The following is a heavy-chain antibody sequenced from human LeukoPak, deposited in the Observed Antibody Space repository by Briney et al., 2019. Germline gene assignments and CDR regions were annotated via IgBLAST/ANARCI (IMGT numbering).Heavy chain of an antibody. J-gene: IGHJ4*02. CDR1: GFTVGASY. V-gene: IGHV3-66*01. CDR2: IYGGGNT. Sequence: GGSLRLSCAVSGFTVGASYMSWVRQAPGKGLEWVSVIYGGGNTGYADPVKGRFSISRDNSKNMLYLQMNSLRVEDTAVYYCARDGKDSSGYYFGDSWGQGTLVTVSS. D-gene: IGHD3-22*01. CDR3: ARDGKDSSGYYFGDS.